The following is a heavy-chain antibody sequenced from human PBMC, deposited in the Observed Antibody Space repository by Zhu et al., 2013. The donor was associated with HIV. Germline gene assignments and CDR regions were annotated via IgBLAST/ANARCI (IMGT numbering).Heavy chain of an antibody. CDR1: GYTFTGYY. CDR2: INPKNGVT. V-gene: IGHV1-2*02. CDR3: ARGRDSSGFDRPVEPLDN. J-gene: IGHJ3*02. D-gene: IGHD3-22*01. Sequence: QVQLAQSGAEVKKPGASVKVSCKASGYTFTGYYMHWVRQAPGQGLEWMGWINPKNGVTHYARKFQGTVTMTSDTSITTVYIEMSRLTSDDAAVYYCARGRDSSGFDRPVEPLDNWGPGTTVTVFS.